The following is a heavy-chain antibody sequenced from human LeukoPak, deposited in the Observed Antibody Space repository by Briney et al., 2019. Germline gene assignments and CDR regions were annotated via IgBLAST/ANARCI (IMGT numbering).Heavy chain of an antibody. D-gene: IGHD5-24*01. CDR1: GLSFSSSW. Sequence: PGGSLRLSCAASGLSFSSSWMSWVRQAPGKGLEWVANIKEDGSEKYYVDSVKGRFTISRDNAKNSLHLQMNSLRAEDTAVYYCARVGEKAFHLWPEIDYWGQGTLVTVS. CDR2: IKEDGSEK. CDR3: ARVGEKAFHLWPEIDY. J-gene: IGHJ4*02. V-gene: IGHV3-7*01.